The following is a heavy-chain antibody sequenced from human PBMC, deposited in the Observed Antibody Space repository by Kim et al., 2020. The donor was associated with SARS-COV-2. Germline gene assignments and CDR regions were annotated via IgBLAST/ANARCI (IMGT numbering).Heavy chain of an antibody. J-gene: IGHJ3*02. CDR3: ARDPVGARAAFDI. Sequence: SETLSLTCTVSGGSISSYYWSWIRQPPGKGLEWIGYIYYSGSTNYNPSLKSRVTISVDTSKNQFSLKLSSVTAADTAVYYCARDPVGARAAFDIWGQGTMVTVSS. V-gene: IGHV4-59*01. CDR1: GGSISSYY. CDR2: IYYSGST. D-gene: IGHD1-26*01.